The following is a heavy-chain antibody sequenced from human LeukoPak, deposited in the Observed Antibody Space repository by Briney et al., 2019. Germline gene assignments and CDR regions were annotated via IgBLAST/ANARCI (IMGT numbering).Heavy chain of an antibody. D-gene: IGHD6-13*01. J-gene: IGHJ6*04. Sequence: GGTLRLSCAASGFTFSTYGMSWVRQAPGKGLEWVGRIKSKTDGGTTDYAAPVKGRFTISRDDSKNTLYLQMNSLRAEDTAVYYCAKEGGEAAAGSMDVWGKGTTVTVSS. CDR2: IKSKTDGGTT. V-gene: IGHV3-15*01. CDR1: GFTFSTYG. CDR3: AKEGGEAAAGSMDV.